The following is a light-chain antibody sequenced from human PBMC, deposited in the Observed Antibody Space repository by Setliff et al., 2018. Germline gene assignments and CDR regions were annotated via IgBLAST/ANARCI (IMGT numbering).Light chain of an antibody. J-gene: IGLJ1*01. CDR1: SSDVGGYNR. V-gene: IGLV2-8*01. Sequence: QSALAQPTSASGSPGQSVTISCTGTSSDVGGYNRVSWYQQYPGKAPKVMIYEVTKRPSGVPDRFSGSKSGNTASLTVSGLQAEDEGDYYCGSYAGYNNFYVFGTGTKVTVL. CDR3: GSYAGYNNFYV. CDR2: EVT.